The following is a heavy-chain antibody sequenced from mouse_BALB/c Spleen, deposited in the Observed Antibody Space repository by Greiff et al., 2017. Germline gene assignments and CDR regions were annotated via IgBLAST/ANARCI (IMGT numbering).Heavy chain of an antibody. CDR1: GYTFTSYW. J-gene: IGHJ4*01. CDR2: INPSTGYT. CDR3: APLITTGGDY. D-gene: IGHD2-4*01. V-gene: IGHV1-7*01. Sequence: QVQLQQSGAELAKPGASVKMSCKASGYTFTSYWMHWVKQRPGQGLEWIGYINPSTGYTEYNQKFKDKATLTADKSSSTAYMQLSSLTSEDSAVYYCAPLITTGGDYWGQGTSVTVSS.